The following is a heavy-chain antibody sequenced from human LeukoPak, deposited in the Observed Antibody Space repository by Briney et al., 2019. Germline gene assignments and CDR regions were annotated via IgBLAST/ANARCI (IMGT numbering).Heavy chain of an antibody. J-gene: IGHJ6*03. CDR1: GFTFSSYG. Sequence: GGSLRLSCAASGFTFSSYGMSWVRQAPGKGLEWVSTISGSGGSTYYADSVKGRFTISRDNSKNTLYLQMNSLRAEDTAVYYCAKDTSSGWYYYYYYMDVWGKGTTVTVSS. CDR2: ISGSGGST. CDR3: AKDTSSGWYYYYYYMDV. D-gene: IGHD6-19*01. V-gene: IGHV3-23*01.